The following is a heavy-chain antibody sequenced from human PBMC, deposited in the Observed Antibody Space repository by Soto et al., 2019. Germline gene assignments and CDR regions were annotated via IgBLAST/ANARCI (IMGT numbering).Heavy chain of an antibody. CDR1: GFTFSSYG. Sequence: PGGSLRLSCAASGFTFSSYGMHWVRQAPGKGLEWVAVIWYDGSNKYYADSVKGRFTISRDNSKNTLYLQMDSLRAEDTAVYYCARDFYYYDSGGYYRPPPPNYWGQGTLVTVSS. V-gene: IGHV3-33*01. J-gene: IGHJ4*02. D-gene: IGHD3-22*01. CDR3: ARDFYYYDSGGYYRPPPPNY. CDR2: IWYDGSNK.